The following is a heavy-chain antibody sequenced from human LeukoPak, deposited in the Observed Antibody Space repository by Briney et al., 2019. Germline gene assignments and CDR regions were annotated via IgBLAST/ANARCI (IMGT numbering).Heavy chain of an antibody. CDR3: AKESLWFGELSY. V-gene: IGHV3-23*01. Sequence: GGSLRLSCAASGFTFSDYDMRWIRQAPGKGLEWVSAISGSGGSTYYADSVKGRFTISRDNSKNTLYLQMNSLRAEDTAVYYCAKESLWFGELSYWGQGTLVTVSS. CDR1: GFTFSDYD. CDR2: ISGSGGST. D-gene: IGHD3-10*01. J-gene: IGHJ4*02.